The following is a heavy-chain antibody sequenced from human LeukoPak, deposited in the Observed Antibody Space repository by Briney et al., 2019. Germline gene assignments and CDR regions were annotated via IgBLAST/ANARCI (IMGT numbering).Heavy chain of an antibody. CDR2: INPNSGGT. CDR1: GGTFSSYA. J-gene: IGHJ4*02. D-gene: IGHD3-3*01. V-gene: IGHV1-2*06. Sequence: ASVKVSRKASGGTFSSYAISWVRQAPGQGLEWMGRINPNSGGTNYAQKFQGRVTMTRDTSISTAYMELSRLRSDDTAVYYCARDPHRITIFGVVTPGDFDYWGQGTLVTVSS. CDR3: ARDPHRITIFGVVTPGDFDY.